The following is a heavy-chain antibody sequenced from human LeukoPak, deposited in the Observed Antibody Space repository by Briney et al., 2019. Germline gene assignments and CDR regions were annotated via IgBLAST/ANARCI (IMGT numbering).Heavy chain of an antibody. J-gene: IGHJ4*02. CDR3: ARVQYYDSSGYYYFDY. Sequence: PSETLSLTCAVYGGSFSGYYWSWIRQPPGKGLEWIGEINHSGSTNYNPSLKSRVTISVDTSKNQFSLKLSSVTAADTAVYYCARVQYYDSSGYYYFDYWGQGTLVTVSS. CDR1: GGSFSGYY. V-gene: IGHV4-34*01. CDR2: INHSGST. D-gene: IGHD3-22*01.